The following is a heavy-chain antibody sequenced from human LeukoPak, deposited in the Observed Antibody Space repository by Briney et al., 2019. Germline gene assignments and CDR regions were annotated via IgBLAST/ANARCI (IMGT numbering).Heavy chain of an antibody. D-gene: IGHD2-21*02. Sequence: PSETLSLTCAVYGGSFSGYYWSWIRQPPGKGLEWIGEINHSGSTNYNPSLKSRVTISVDTSKNQFSLKLSSVTAADTAVYYCAREPRPFTVVVTAIGGSFDHWGQGTLVTVSS. J-gene: IGHJ4*02. CDR3: AREPRPFTVVVTAIGGSFDH. CDR1: GGSFSGYY. CDR2: INHSGST. V-gene: IGHV4-34*01.